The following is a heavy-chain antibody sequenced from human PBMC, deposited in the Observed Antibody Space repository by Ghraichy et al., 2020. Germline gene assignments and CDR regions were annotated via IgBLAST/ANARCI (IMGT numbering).Heavy chain of an antibody. CDR1: GGSIRRNY. J-gene: IGHJ6*02. V-gene: IGHV4-59*01. D-gene: IGHD1-14*01. CDR2: NFYSGTT. CDR3: ARNRGSSSYDYYGMDV. Sequence: SQTLSLTCSVSGGSIRRNYWSWIRQPPGKGLEWIGYNFYSGTTNYNPVLKSRVTLSVDTSKNQFSLTVWSVNAADTAVYYCARNRGSSSYDYYGMDVWGQGTTVTVSS.